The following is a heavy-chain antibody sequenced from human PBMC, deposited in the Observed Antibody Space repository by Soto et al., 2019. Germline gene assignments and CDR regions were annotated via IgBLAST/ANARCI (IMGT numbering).Heavy chain of an antibody. CDR2: ISSNGAYI. V-gene: IGHV3-21*01. D-gene: IGHD6-13*01. Sequence: GESLKISCAASGFTFRSFTMNWVRQAPGKGLEWVSTISSNGAYIYYTDALRGRFTISRDNAKNSLHLQMNGLRAEDTAVYYCTRDASRDSSARGWFDPWGPGTLVTVSS. CDR1: GFTFRSFT. J-gene: IGHJ5*02. CDR3: TRDASRDSSARGWFDP.